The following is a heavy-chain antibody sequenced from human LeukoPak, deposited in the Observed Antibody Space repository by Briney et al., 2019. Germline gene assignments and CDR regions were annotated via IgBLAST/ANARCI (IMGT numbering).Heavy chain of an antibody. Sequence: PGGSLRLSCAASGFTFSSYWMSWVRQAPGKGLEWVANIKKDGSATFYVDSVKGRFTISRDNAKNSMYLQMSSLRADDMAVYYCARVGEYGGSSGWFDYWAREPWSPSPQ. CDR3: ARVGEYGGSSGWFDY. J-gene: IGHJ4*02. V-gene: IGHV3-7*01. CDR1: GFTFSSYW. CDR2: IKKDGSAT. D-gene: IGHD6-19*01.